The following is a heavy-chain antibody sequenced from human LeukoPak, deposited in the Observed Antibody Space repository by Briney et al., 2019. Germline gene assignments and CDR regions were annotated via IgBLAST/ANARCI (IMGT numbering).Heavy chain of an antibody. J-gene: IGHJ4*02. V-gene: IGHV3-23*05. Sequence: GGSLRLSCVASGFSFSTYNMNWVRQAPGQALEWVSSITSSGRKIYYIDSVKGRFTISRDNSKNTLYLQMNSLRAEDTAVYYCAKQFAQLPLFDYWGQGTLVTVSS. CDR3: AKQFAQLPLFDY. D-gene: IGHD2-2*01. CDR1: GFSFSTYN. CDR2: ITSSGRKI.